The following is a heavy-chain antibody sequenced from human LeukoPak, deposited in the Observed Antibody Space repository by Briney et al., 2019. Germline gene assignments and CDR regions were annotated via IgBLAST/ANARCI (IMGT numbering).Heavy chain of an antibody. CDR2: INPNSGGT. J-gene: IGHJ6*03. D-gene: IGHD2-2*01. CDR3: ARGLPTAPYYYMDV. CDR1: RSTFTDYY. Sequence: ASVKVSCRTSRSTFTDYYMHWVRQAPGQGLEWMGRINPNSGGTNYAQNFQGRVTMTRDTSITTAYMELSRLRSDDTAVYYCARGLPTAPYYYMDVWGKGTTVTVSS. V-gene: IGHV1-2*06.